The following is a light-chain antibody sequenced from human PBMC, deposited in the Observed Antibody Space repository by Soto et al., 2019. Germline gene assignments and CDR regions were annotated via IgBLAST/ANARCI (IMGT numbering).Light chain of an antibody. J-gene: IGKJ5*01. CDR2: GAS. V-gene: IGKV3-20*01. Sequence: DIVLTQSPGTLSLSPGDRATLSCRASQRVTSNYLAWHQQKPGQAPRLLIYGASNRATGIPDRFSGSGSGTDFTLTISRLEPEDFAVYYCQQYGSSPPITFGQGTRLEIK. CDR1: QRVTSNY. CDR3: QQYGSSPPIT.